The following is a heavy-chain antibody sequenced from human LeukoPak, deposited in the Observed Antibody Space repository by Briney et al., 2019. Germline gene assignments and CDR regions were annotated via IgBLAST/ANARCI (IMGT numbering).Heavy chain of an antibody. CDR2: LTGGGGGT. Sequence: GGSLRLSCAASGFTFSTYAMSWVRQAPGKGLEWVSGLTGGGGGTSYADSVKGRFTISRDNSKNTLYLQMNSLRAEDTAVYYCAKDKGAVTGTFDYWGQGTWSPSP. CDR1: GFTFSTYA. D-gene: IGHD1-14*01. CDR3: AKDKGAVTGTFDY. J-gene: IGHJ4*02. V-gene: IGHV3-23*01.